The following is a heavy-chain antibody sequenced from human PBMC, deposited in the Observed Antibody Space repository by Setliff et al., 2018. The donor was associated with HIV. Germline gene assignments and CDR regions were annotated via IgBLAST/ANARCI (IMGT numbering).Heavy chain of an antibody. CDR2: INPKSDGT. Sequence: GASVKVSCKASGYSFTVYYIHWVRQAPGQGLEWMGWINPKSDGTNYAQKFQGWITMTRDTSISTAYMELSRLRSDDTAVYYCARGMDYYDTSGYYQYYFDYWGQGTLGTVSS. CDR1: GYSFTVYY. D-gene: IGHD3-22*01. CDR3: ARGMDYYDTSGYYQYYFDY. J-gene: IGHJ4*02. V-gene: IGHV1-2*04.